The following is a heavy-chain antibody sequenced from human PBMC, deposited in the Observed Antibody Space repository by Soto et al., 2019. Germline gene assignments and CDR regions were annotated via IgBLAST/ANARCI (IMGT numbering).Heavy chain of an antibody. D-gene: IGHD2-8*02. Sequence: EVQLVESGGGLVQPGGSLRLSCAASGFSFNTYKMNWVRQAPGKGLEWVSYISSSGSTIYYADSVKGRFTISRHNVKIVLYLQMNSLRDGDTAVYFCAGDAYDCDETGGSYRHWGQGTLVTVSS. J-gene: IGHJ4*02. CDR3: AGDAYDCDETGGSYRH. CDR2: ISSSGSTI. V-gene: IGHV3-48*02. CDR1: GFSFNTYK.